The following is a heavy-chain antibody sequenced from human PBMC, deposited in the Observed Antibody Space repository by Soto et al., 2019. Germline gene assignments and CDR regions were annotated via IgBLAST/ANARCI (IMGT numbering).Heavy chain of an antibody. CDR2: IYYSGST. D-gene: IGHD6-19*01. V-gene: IGHV4-39*01. Sequence: SETLSLTCTVSGGSISSSSYYWGWIRQPPGKGLEWIGSIYYSGSTYYNPSLKSRVTISVDTSKNQFSLKLSSVTAADTAVYYCARHGIAVAAYAEYFQHWGQGTLVTV. J-gene: IGHJ1*01. CDR1: GGSISSSSYY. CDR3: ARHGIAVAAYAEYFQH.